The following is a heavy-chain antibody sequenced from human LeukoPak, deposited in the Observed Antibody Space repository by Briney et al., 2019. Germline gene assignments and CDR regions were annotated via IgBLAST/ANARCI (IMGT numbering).Heavy chain of an antibody. CDR1: AGSISSNTHY. CDR3: ASGGTVTTTLDGFDV. V-gene: IGHV4-39*07. D-gene: IGHD4-17*01. CDR2: IYYSGTT. J-gene: IGHJ3*01. Sequence: SETLSLTCTVSAGSISSNTHYWGWIRQPPGKGLEWIGTIYYSGTTYYNPSLKSRLTISVDTSKNQFSLKLSSVTAADTAVFYCASGGTVTTTLDGFDVWGQGTMVTVSS.